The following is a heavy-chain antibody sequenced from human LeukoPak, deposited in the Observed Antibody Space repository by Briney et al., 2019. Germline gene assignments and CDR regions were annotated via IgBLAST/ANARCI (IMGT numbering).Heavy chain of an antibody. CDR3: ARVNWGVGQQQPDGGNWFDP. CDR2: INPNSGGT. D-gene: IGHD6-13*01. CDR1: GYTFTGYY. J-gene: IGHJ5*02. Sequence: GASVKVSCKASGYTFTGYYMHWVRQAPGQGLEWMGWINPNSGGTNYAQKFQGRVTMTRDTSISTAYMELSRLRSDDTAVYYCARVNWGVGQQQPDGGNWFDPWAREPWSPSPQ. V-gene: IGHV1-2*02.